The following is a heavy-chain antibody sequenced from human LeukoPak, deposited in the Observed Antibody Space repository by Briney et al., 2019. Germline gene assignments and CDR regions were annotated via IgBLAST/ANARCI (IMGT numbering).Heavy chain of an antibody. V-gene: IGHV4-59*11. CDR1: GGSLSGHY. Sequence: NPSETLSLTCTVGGGSLSGHYWGWIRQPPGKGLELVGHIYYTGTTLYNPSLNSRVTITLDTSRNQFSLRLTSVIAADTAVYYCARFSWGCSTASCYLTNWGQGALVTVSS. CDR2: IYYTGTT. J-gene: IGHJ4*02. CDR3: ARFSWGCSTASCYLTN. D-gene: IGHD2-2*01.